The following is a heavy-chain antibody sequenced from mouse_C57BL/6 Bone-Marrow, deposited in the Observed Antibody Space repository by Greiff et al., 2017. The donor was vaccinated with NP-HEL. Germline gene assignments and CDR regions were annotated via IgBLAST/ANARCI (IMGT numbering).Heavy chain of an antibody. CDR2: IWRGGST. V-gene: IGHV2-5*01. J-gene: IGHJ3*01. CDR3: AKNSDYYGTPFAY. CDR1: GFSLTSYG. D-gene: IGHD1-1*01. Sequence: QVQLQQSGPGLVQPSQSLSITCTVSGFSLTSYGVHWVRQSPGKGLEWLGVIWRGGSTDYNAAFMSRLSITKDNSKSQVFFKMNSLQADDTAIYYCAKNSDYYGTPFAYWGQGTLVTVSA.